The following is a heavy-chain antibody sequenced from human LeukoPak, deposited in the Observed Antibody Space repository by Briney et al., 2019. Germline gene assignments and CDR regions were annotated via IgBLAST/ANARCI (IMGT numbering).Heavy chain of an antibody. Sequence: QPGGSLRLSCAASGFTFSNHWMHWVRQAAGKGLEWVSRINSDAITTTYADSVKGRFTISRDNAKNTLYLQMNSLRGEDTAVYYCVYSANYRFDYWGQGTLVTVSS. CDR3: VYSANYRFDY. CDR1: GFTFSNHW. J-gene: IGHJ4*02. D-gene: IGHD4/OR15-4a*01. V-gene: IGHV3-74*01. CDR2: INSDAITT.